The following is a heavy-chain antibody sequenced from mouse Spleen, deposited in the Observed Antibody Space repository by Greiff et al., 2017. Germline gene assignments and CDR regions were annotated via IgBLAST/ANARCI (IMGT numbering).Heavy chain of an antibody. CDR1: GYSLTSYG. D-gene: IGHD1-1*01. Sequence: QVQLQQSGPGLVQPSQSLSITCTVSGYSLTSYGVHWVRQSPGKGLEWLGVIWSGGSTDYNAAFMSRLSITKDNSKSQVVFKMNSLQADDTAIYYCAKNYPLYFCISYGGAMDYWGQGTSVTVSS. CDR2: IWSGGST. V-gene: IGHV2-5*01. CDR3: AKNYPLYFCISYGGAMDY. J-gene: IGHJ4*01.